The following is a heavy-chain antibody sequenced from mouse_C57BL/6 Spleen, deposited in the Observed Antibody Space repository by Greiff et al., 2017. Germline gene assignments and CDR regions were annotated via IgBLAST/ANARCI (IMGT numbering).Heavy chain of an antibody. CDR2: ISSGSSTI. Sequence: EVQGVESGGGLVKPGGSLKLSCAASGFTFSDYGMHWVRQAPEKGLEWVAYISSGSSTIYYADTVKGRFTISRDNAKNTLFLQMTSLRSEDTAMYYCARVYYDYDEGRYWYFDVWGTGTTVTVSS. CDR1: GFTFSDYG. J-gene: IGHJ1*03. V-gene: IGHV5-17*01. CDR3: ARVYYDYDEGRYWYFDV. D-gene: IGHD2-4*01.